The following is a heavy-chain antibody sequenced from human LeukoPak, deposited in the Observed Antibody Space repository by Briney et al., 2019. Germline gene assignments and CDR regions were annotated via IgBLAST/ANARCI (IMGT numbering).Heavy chain of an antibody. CDR2: ISGSGGST. CDR3: ARYKRGTAEYFQH. V-gene: IGHV3-23*01. D-gene: IGHD1-14*01. CDR1: GFTFSSYA. J-gene: IGHJ1*01. Sequence: GGSLRLSCAASGFTFSSYAMSWVRQAPGKGLEWVSAISGSGGSTYYADSVKGRFTISRDNAKNSLYLQMNSLRAEDTAVYYCARYKRGTAEYFQHWGQGTLVTVSS.